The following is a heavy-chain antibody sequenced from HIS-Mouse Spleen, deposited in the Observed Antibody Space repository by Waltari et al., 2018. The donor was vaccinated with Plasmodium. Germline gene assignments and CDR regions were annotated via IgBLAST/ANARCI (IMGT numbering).Heavy chain of an antibody. CDR3: ARVAAAGTGYYYYGMDV. V-gene: IGHV3-66*01. D-gene: IGHD6-13*01. Sequence: RLSCAASGFTVSGNYMSWVRQAPGKGLEWVSVIYSGGSTYYADSVKGRFTISRDNSKNTLYLQMNSLRAEDTAVYYCARVAAAGTGYYYYGMDVWGQGTTVTVSS. CDR1: GFTVSGNY. CDR2: IYSGGST. J-gene: IGHJ6*02.